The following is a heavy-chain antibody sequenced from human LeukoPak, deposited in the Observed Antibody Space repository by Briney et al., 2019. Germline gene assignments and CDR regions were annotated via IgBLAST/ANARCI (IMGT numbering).Heavy chain of an antibody. CDR2: ISAYNGNT. CDR1: GYTFTSYG. V-gene: IGHV1-18*01. J-gene: IGHJ5*02. D-gene: IGHD6-19*01. CDR3: ARVLTPSLYSSAFDP. Sequence: GASVKVSCKASGYTFTSYGISWVRQAPGQGLEWMGWISAYNGNTNYAQKLQGRVTITTDTSTSTAYMELRSLRSDDTAVYYCARVLTPSLYSSAFDPWGQGTLVTVSS.